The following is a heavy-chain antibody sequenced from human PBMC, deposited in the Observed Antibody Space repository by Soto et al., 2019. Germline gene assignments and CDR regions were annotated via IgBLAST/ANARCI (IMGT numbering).Heavy chain of an antibody. CDR3: VRGIYPSSAGGHFDL. V-gene: IGHV3-23*01. D-gene: IGHD5-12*01. J-gene: IGHJ4*02. CDR1: GFVFSKYA. CDR2: ITASGDTT. Sequence: EVQLLESGGGLVQSGGSLTVSCTASGFVFSKYAVTWVRQAPGQGLEWVSAITASGDTTYYADSVKGRFTISRDNSRDNLFLHMSSLRADDTARYFCVRGIYPSSAGGHFDLWGQGTLVTVSS.